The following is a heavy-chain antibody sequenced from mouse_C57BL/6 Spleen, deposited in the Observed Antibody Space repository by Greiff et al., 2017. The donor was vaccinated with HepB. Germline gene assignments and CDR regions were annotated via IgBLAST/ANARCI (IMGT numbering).Heavy chain of an antibody. D-gene: IGHD2-5*01. CDR2: ISGGGGNT. J-gene: IGHJ3*01. CDR3: ARRGDSNPFAY. V-gene: IGHV5-9*01. CDR1: GFTFSSYT. Sequence: EVKVEESGGGLVTPGGSLKLSCAASGFTFSSYTMSWVRQTPEKRLEWVATISGGGGNTYYPDSVKGRFTISRDNARNTLYLRMSSLGSEDTALYYCARRGDSNPFAYWGQGTLVTVSA.